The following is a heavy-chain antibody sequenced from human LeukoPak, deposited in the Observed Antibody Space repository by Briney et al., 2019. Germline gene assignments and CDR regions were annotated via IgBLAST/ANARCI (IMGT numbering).Heavy chain of an antibody. CDR1: GYTFADYS. CDR3: ARAVEASALDV. CDR2: IIPDTGVA. V-gene: IGHV1-2*02. J-gene: IGHJ3*01. Sequence: ASVKVSCKASGYTFADYSIHWVRRAPGQGLECMGWIIPDTGVAKYAQTFQGRVTMTRDTSITTTFMELSSLRSDDTAVYYCARAVEASALDVWGQGTMVTVSS.